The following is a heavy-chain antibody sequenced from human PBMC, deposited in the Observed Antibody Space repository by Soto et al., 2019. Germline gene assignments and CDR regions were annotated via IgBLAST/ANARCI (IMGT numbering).Heavy chain of an antibody. CDR2: ISAYNGNT. CDR1: GYTFTSYG. J-gene: IGHJ4*02. CDR3: ARASDYYDSSGYYI. Sequence: GASVKVSCKASGYTFTSYGISWVRQAPGQGLEWMGWISAYNGNTNYAQKLQGRVTMTTDTSTSTAYMELRSLRSDDTAVYYCARASDYYDSSGYYIWGQGTLVTVSS. V-gene: IGHV1-18*01. D-gene: IGHD3-22*01.